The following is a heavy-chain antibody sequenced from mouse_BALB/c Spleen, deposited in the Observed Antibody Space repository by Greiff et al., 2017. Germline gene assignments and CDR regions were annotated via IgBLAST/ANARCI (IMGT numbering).Heavy chain of an antibody. CDR3: ARVYYDDDERAWFAY. CDR2: INPSSGYT. J-gene: IGHJ3*01. CDR1: GYTFTSYT. D-gene: IGHD2-4*01. Sequence: QVQLQQSGAELARPGASVKMSCKASGYTFTSYTMHWVKQRPGQGLEWIGYINPSSGYTNYNQKFKDKATLTADNSSSTAYMQLSRLTSEDSAVYYCARVYYDDDERAWFAYWGQGTLVTVSA. V-gene: IGHV1-4*01.